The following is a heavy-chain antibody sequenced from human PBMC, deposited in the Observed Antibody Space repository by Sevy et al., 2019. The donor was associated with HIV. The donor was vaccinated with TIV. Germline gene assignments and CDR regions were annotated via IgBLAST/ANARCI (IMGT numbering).Heavy chain of an antibody. Sequence: SETLSLTCSVSGDSVSSGGYYWSWIRQPPGKGLEWIGYHFYSRSTTYNSSLKSRVTISVDTTKNQFSLKLTSVTAADTAVYFCAGAAPAYFYAMDVWGQGTTVTVSS. V-gene: IGHV4-61*08. CDR1: GDSVSSGGYY. D-gene: IGHD3-10*01. CDR2: HFYSRST. J-gene: IGHJ6*02. CDR3: AGAAPAYFYAMDV.